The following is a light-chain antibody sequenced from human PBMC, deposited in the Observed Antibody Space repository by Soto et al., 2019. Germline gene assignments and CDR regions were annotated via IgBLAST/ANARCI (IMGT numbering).Light chain of an antibody. CDR3: SSYTSTSTLYV. J-gene: IGLJ1*01. CDR1: SSDIDGYNY. V-gene: IGLV2-14*03. Sequence: QSALTQPASVSGSPGQSITIPCTGTSSDIDGYNYVSWYQQLPGKVPKLIIYDVSNRPSGVSDRFSGSKSGNAASLTISGLQAEDEADYYCSSYTSTSTLYVFGTGTKVTVL. CDR2: DVS.